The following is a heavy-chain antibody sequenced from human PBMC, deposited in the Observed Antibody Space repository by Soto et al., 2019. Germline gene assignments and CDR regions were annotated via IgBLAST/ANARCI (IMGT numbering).Heavy chain of an antibody. CDR1: GYTFTSYG. D-gene: IGHD3-9*01. Sequence: ASVKVSCKASGYTFTSYGIIWVRQAPGQGLEWMGWISAYNGNTNYAQKLQGRVTMTTDTSTSTAYMELRSLRSDDTAVYYCARDGVPYDILTGYYGSWFDPWGQGTLVTVSS. CDR2: ISAYNGNT. CDR3: ARDGVPYDILTGYYGSWFDP. V-gene: IGHV1-18*01. J-gene: IGHJ5*02.